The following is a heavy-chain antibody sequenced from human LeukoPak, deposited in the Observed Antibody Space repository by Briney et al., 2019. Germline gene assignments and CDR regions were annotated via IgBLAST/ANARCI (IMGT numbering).Heavy chain of an antibody. CDR2: INHSGST. CDR3: ASSFYDILTGQTIDY. D-gene: IGHD3-9*01. J-gene: IGHJ4*02. Sequence: PSETLSLTCAVYGGSFSGYYWSWIRQPPGKGLEWIGEINHSGSTNYNPSLKSRVTISVDTSKNQFSLKLSSVTAADTAVYYCASSFYDILTGQTIDYWGQGTLVTVSS. CDR1: GGSFSGYY. V-gene: IGHV4-34*01.